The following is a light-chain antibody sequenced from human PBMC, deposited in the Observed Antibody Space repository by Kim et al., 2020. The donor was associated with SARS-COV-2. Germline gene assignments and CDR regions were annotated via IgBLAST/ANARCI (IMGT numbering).Light chain of an antibody. Sequence: SPGDISTLSCRASHSVTSSFLAWYQQKPGQAPRLLIYGASSRATGIPDRFSGSGSGTDFTLTISRLEPEDFAVYYCQQYHSLPRTFGQGTKVDIK. J-gene: IGKJ1*01. CDR2: GAS. CDR3: QQYHSLPRT. CDR1: HSVTSSF. V-gene: IGKV3-20*01.